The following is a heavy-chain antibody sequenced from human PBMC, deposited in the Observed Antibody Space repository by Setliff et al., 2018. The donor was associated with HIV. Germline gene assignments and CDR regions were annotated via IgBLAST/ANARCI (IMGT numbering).Heavy chain of an antibody. V-gene: IGHV4-39*01. D-gene: IGHD2-15*01. CDR3: AKVNGYCSGGSCHGYNAMDV. CDR2: FYYSGST. Sequence: SETLSLTCTVSGGSISSNTAYSWAWIRQPPGKGLEWIGAFYYSGSTFYTPSLKSRLTISADMSTNQLSLRLSSVTAADTAVYYCAKVNGYCSGGSCHGYNAMDVWGQGTTVTVSS. J-gene: IGHJ6*02. CDR1: GGSISSNTAYS.